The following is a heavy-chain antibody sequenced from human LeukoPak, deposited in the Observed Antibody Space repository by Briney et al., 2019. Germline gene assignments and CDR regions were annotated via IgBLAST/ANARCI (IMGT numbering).Heavy chain of an antibody. CDR2: ISGSGGST. CDR3: AKDYYGSGSYRWPLGY. D-gene: IGHD3-10*01. J-gene: IGHJ4*02. Sequence: GGSLRLSCAASGFTFDDYGMSWVRQAPGKGLEWVSAISGSGGSTYYADSVKGRFTISRDNSKNTLYLQMNSLRAEDTAVYYCAKDYYGSGSYRWPLGYWGQGTLVTVSS. CDR1: GFTFDDYG. V-gene: IGHV3-23*01.